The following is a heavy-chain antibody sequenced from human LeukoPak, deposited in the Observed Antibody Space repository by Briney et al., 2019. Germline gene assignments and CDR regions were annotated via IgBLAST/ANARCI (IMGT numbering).Heavy chain of an antibody. V-gene: IGHV4-39*07. CDR2: IYYSGST. Sequence: SETLSLTCTVSGGSISSSSYYWGWIRQPPGKGLEWIGSIYYSGSTYYNPSLKSRVTISVDTSKNQFSLKLSSVTAADAAVYYCARDARHDSYGYVGARGAYYFDYWGQGTLVTVSS. CDR3: ARDARHDSYGYVGARGAYYFDY. D-gene: IGHD5-18*01. CDR1: GGSISSSSYY. J-gene: IGHJ4*02.